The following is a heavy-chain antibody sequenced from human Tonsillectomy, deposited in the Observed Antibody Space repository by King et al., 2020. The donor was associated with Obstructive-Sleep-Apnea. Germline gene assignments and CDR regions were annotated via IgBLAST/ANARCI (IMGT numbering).Heavy chain of an antibody. CDR1: GFTFSSYA. CDR3: ARDKVLSGRIDY. V-gene: IGHV3-30-3*01. Sequence: VQLVESGGGVVQPGRSLRLSCAASGFTFSSYAMHWVRQAPGKGLEWVALISYDGSNKYYADSVKGRFTISRDNSKNTLYLQMNSLRAEDTAVYYCARDKVLSGRIDYWGQGTLVTVSS. D-gene: IGHD1-26*01. J-gene: IGHJ4*02. CDR2: ISYDGSNK.